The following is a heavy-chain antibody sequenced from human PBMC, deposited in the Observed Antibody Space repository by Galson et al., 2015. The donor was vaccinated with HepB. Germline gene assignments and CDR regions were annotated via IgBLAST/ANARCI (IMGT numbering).Heavy chain of an antibody. D-gene: IGHD3-22*01. CDR2: IYYSGST. Sequence: LSLTCTVSGGSISSGDYYWSWIRQPPGKGLEWIGYIYYSGSTYYNPSLKSRVTISVDTSKNQFSLKLSSVTAADTSVYYCSRGAYYDSSGVYYVLGDYWGQGTLVAVSS. CDR1: GGSISSGDYY. CDR3: SRGAYYDSSGVYYVLGDY. J-gene: IGHJ4*02. V-gene: IGHV4-30-4*01.